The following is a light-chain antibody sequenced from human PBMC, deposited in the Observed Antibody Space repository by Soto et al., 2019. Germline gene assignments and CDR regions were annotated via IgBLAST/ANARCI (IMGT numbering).Light chain of an antibody. J-gene: IGKJ2*01. CDR3: QQFNSYLRRT. V-gene: IGKV1-13*02. Sequence: AIQLTQSPSSLSASVGDRVTITCRASQGISSALAWYQQKPGKAPKLLIYDASSLESGVPSRFSGSGSGTDFTLTISSLQPEDFATDYCQQFNSYLRRTFGQGTKLEIK. CDR2: DAS. CDR1: QGISSA.